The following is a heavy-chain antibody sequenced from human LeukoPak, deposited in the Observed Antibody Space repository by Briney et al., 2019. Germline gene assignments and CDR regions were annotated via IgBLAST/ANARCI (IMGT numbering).Heavy chain of an antibody. V-gene: IGHV1-46*01. CDR3: ARVNWYGGHYYFDY. CDR2: INPSGGST. D-gene: IGHD1-20*01. CDR1: GYTFTSYY. Sequence: ASVKVSCKASGYTFTSYYMHWVRQAPGQGLEWMGIINPSGGSTSYAQKFQGRVTITADESTSTAYMELSSLRSEDTAVYYCARVNWYGGHYYFDYWGQGTLVTVSS. J-gene: IGHJ4*02.